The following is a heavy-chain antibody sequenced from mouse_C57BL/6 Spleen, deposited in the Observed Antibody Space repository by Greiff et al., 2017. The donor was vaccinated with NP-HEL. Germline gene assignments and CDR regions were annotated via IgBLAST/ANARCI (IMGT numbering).Heavy chain of an antibody. CDR3: ARRRDDYDDGYYYAMDY. Sequence: QVQLKQSGPELVKPGASVKISCKASGYAFSSSWMNWVKQRPGKGLEWIGRIYPGDGDTNYNGKFKGKATLTADKSSSTAYMQLSSLTSEDSAVYFCARRRDDYDDGYYYAMDYWGQGTSVTVSS. D-gene: IGHD2-4*01. V-gene: IGHV1-82*01. J-gene: IGHJ4*01. CDR2: IYPGDGDT. CDR1: GYAFSSSW.